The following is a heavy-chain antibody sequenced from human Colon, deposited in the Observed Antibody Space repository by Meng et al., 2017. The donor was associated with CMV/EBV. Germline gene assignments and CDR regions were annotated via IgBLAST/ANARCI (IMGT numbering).Heavy chain of an antibody. CDR1: GISVSGNY. CDR3: ARVSSAGLALDV. Sequence: GESLKISCVVSGISVSGNYMTWVRQAPGKGLEWLSVIYSTGRTFYAESAKGRFTISRDTSQNTVFLQMDTLRVEDTAIYYCARVSSAGLALDVWGQGTTVTVSS. D-gene: IGHD6-19*01. CDR2: IYSTGRT. J-gene: IGHJ6*02. V-gene: IGHV3-53*01.